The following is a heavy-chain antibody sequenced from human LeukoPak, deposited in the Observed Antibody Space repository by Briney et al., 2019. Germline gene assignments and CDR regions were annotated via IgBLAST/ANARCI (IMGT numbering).Heavy chain of an antibody. CDR3: ARVDTAKADAFDI. V-gene: IGHV4-39*07. CDR2: IYYSGST. D-gene: IGHD5-18*01. J-gene: IGHJ3*02. CDR1: GGSISSSSYY. Sequence: SETPSLTCTVSGGSISSSSYYWGWIRQPPGKGLEWIGSIYYSGSTYYNPSLKSRVTISVDTSKNQFSLKLSSVTAADTAVYYCARVDTAKADAFDIWGQGTMVTVSS.